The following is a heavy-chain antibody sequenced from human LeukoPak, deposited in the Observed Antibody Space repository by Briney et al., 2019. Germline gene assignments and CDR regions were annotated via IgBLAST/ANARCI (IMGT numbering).Heavy chain of an antibody. V-gene: IGHV3-30*02. CDR3: AKVARTPGVEWPYFDY. CDR1: GFTFSSYG. Sequence: GGSLRLSCAASGFTFSSYGMHWVRQAPGKGLEGVSFIRYDGSNEYYADSVRGRFTISRDNSKNTLYLQMNSLRAEDTAVYYCAKVARTPGVEWPYFDYWGQGTLVTVSS. J-gene: IGHJ4*02. CDR2: IRYDGSNE. D-gene: IGHD3-3*01.